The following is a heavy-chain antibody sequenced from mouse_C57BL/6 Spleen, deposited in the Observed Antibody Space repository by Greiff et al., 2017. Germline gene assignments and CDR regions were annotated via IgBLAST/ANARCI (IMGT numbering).Heavy chain of an antibody. Sequence: VQRVESGAELVRPGASVTLSCKASGYTFTDYEMHWVKQTPVHGLEWIGAIDPETGGTASNQKFKGKAVLTADKSSSTAYMELRSLTAEDSAVYYCTYYGSSPYYFDYWGQGTTLTVSS. CDR2: IDPETGGT. CDR1: GYTFTDYE. CDR3: TYYGSSPYYFDY. J-gene: IGHJ2*01. D-gene: IGHD1-1*01. V-gene: IGHV1-15*01.